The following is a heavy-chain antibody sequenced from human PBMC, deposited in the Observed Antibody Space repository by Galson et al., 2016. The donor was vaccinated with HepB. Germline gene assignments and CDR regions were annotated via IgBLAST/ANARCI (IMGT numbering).Heavy chain of an antibody. CDR3: ARGGRGRWPQNWVDP. CDR2: INHSGST. J-gene: IGHJ5*02. Sequence: SETLSLTCAVYGGSFSAYSWSWIRQPPGKGLEWIGEINHSGSTNYNPSLKSRVTISVDTSKNQFSLELSSVTAADTAVYYCARGGRGRWPQNWVDPWGQGTLVTVSS. CDR1: GGSFSAYS. D-gene: IGHD5-24*01. V-gene: IGHV4-34*01.